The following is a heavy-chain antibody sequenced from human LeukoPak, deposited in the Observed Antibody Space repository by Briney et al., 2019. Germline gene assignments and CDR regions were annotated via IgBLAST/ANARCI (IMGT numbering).Heavy chain of an antibody. D-gene: IGHD5/OR15-5a*01. CDR3: ARGFYDGVNWFDP. Sequence: GGSLRLSCGASGFTFTSHWMSWVRQAPGKGLEWVANIEQDGNEKYYVESVKGRFIISRDNAKNSLYLQMNSLRAEDTAVYYCARGFYDGVNWFDPWGQGTLVTVSS. CDR2: IEQDGNEK. J-gene: IGHJ5*02. CDR1: GFTFTSHW. V-gene: IGHV3-7*01.